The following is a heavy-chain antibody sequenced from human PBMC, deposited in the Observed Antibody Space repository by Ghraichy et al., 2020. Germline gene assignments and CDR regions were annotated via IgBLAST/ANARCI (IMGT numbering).Heavy chain of an antibody. CDR3: ARVGAYWREDY. CDR1: GGSISSNY. Sequence: SETLSLTCTVSGGSISSNYWNWIRQPPGKGLEWIGYISSSGTTNYNPSLKSRVTISLDTSRNQVSLKLSSVTAADTAVYYCARVGAYWREDYWGQGTLVTVSS. V-gene: IGHV4-59*01. CDR2: ISSSGTT. D-gene: IGHD3-16*01. J-gene: IGHJ4*02.